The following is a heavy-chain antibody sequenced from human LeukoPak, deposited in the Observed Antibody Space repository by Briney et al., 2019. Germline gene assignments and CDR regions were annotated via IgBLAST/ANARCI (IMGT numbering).Heavy chain of an antibody. CDR3: ARGPTYSYGYGDY. Sequence: SETLSLTCTVSGGSINSDGYSWSWIRQHPGKGLEWIGYIYYSGSTYYNPSLKSRVTISVDTSKNQFSLKLSSVTAADTAVYYCARGPTYSYGYGDYWGQGTLVTVSS. D-gene: IGHD5-18*01. V-gene: IGHV4-31*03. J-gene: IGHJ4*02. CDR1: GGSINSDGYS. CDR2: IYYSGST.